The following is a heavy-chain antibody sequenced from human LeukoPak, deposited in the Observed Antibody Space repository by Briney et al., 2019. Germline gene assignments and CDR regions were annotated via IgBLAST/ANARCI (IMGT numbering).Heavy chain of an antibody. CDR3: AAQWLVQGY. CDR2: ISYDGSNK. V-gene: IGHV3-30-3*01. CDR1: GFTFSSYA. D-gene: IGHD6-19*01. Sequence: GGSLRLSCAASGFTFSSYAMHWVRQAPGKGLEWVAVISYDGSNKYYADSVKGRFTISRDNSKNTLYLQMNSLRAEETAVYYCAAQWLVQGYWGQGTLVTVSS. J-gene: IGHJ4*02.